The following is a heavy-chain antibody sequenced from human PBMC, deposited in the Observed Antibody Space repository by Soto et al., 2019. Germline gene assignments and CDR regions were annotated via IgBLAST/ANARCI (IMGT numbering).Heavy chain of an antibody. CDR1: GFSLSNYW. CDR2: ISTDGSTT. J-gene: IGHJ4*02. CDR3: IRSSTGSYGLFDY. V-gene: IGHV3-74*01. Sequence: EVQLVESGGGLVQPAGSLRLSCAAFGFSLSNYWMHWVHQAPGKGLVWVSRISTDGSTTNYADSVKGRFTISRDNAKNTLYLQMNSLRAEDTAVYYCIRSSTGSYGLFDYWGQGTLVTVSS. D-gene: IGHD5-18*01.